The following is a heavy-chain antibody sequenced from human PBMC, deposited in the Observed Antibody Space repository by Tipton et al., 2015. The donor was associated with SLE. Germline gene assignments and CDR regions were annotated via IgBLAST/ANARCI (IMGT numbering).Heavy chain of an antibody. V-gene: IGHV4-31*03. CDR3: ATMGDRWYLHL. J-gene: IGHJ2*01. D-gene: IGHD3-16*01. Sequence: TLSLTCTVSGASISSGGYYWSWIRQHPGKGLEYIGCIYHSGNTYYNPSLRSRVRISVDTSVNQFSLDLSSVTAADTAVYYCATMGDRWYLHLWGRGTPVTVSS. CDR1: GASISSGGYY. CDR2: IYHSGNT.